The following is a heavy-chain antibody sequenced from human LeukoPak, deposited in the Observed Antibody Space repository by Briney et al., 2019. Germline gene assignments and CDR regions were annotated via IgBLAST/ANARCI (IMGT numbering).Heavy chain of an antibody. J-gene: IGHJ3*01. CDR3: ARDKSAKYDFGSLEYDFDV. CDR2: INTNTRNP. V-gene: IGHV7-4-1*02. CDR1: GYTFTSYA. Sequence: GASVKVSCKASGYTFTSYAMNWVRQAPGQGLEWMGWINTNTRNPTYAQSFTGRFVVSLYTSTSTAYLQISSLKAEDTAVYYCARDKSAKYDFGSLEYDFDVWGKGTMVTVSS. D-gene: IGHD3-3*01.